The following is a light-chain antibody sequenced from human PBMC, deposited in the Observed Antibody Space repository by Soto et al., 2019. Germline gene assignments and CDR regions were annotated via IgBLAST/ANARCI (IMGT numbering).Light chain of an antibody. CDR2: DDS. Sequence: SYELTQPPSVSVAPGQTARITCGGNNIGRKSVHWYQQKPGQAPVLVLYDDSDRHSRIPERFSGSNSGNTATLTISRVEACNEADYYCHVWDSSSTHYVFGTATKLTVL. V-gene: IGLV3-21*02. CDR3: HVWDSSSTHYV. J-gene: IGLJ1*01. CDR1: NIGRKS.